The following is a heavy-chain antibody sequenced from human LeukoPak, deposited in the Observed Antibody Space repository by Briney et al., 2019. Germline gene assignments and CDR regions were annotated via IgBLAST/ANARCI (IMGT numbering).Heavy chain of an antibody. Sequence: GGSLSLSCPVSGFTFSSYAMSWVRQPQGKGRGWVSAISGSGGSTYYADSVKGRFTISRDNSKNTLYLQMNSLRAEDTAVYYCAKDSTVTTFDYWGQGTLVTVSS. CDR2: ISGSGGST. J-gene: IGHJ4*02. CDR1: GFTFSSYA. D-gene: IGHD4-17*01. V-gene: IGHV3-23*01. CDR3: AKDSTVTTFDY.